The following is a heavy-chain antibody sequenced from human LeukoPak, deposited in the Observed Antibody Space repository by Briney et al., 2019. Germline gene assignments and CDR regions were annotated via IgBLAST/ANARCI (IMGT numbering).Heavy chain of an antibody. J-gene: IGHJ4*02. D-gene: IGHD6-19*01. CDR3: ARDRHRIGWCGVYY. CDR2: IYTSGST. Sequence: SETLSLTCTVSGGSISSYYWSWIRQPAGKGLEWIGRIYTSGSTNYNPSLKSRVTMSVDTSKNQFSLKLSSVTAADTAVYYCARDRHRIGWCGVYYWGQGTLVIVSS. V-gene: IGHV4-4*07. CDR1: GGSISSYY.